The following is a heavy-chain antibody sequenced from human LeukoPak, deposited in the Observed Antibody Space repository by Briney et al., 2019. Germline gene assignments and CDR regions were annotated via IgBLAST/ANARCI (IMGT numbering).Heavy chain of an antibody. V-gene: IGHV1-69*13. Sequence: SVKVSCKASGGTFGVNAIHWVRQAPGQGLEWMGDIIPIFPKSNYAQKFQGRVTFTADESTSTPYMEMSSLTSEDTAVYYCARDGVRNMGLRLDYWGQGTLVIVSS. J-gene: IGHJ4*02. CDR2: IIPIFPKS. CDR3: ARDGVRNMGLRLDY. D-gene: IGHD1-14*01. CDR1: GGTFGVNA.